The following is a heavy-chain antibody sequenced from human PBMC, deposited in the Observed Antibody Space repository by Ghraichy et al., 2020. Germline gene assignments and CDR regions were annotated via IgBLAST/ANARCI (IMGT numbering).Heavy chain of an antibody. Sequence: SETLSLTCTVSGGSISSYYWSWIRQPPGKGLEWIGYIYYSGSTNYNPSLKSRVTISVDTSKNQFSLKLSSVTAADTAVYYCAGGMFVGGQWAFDIWGQGTMVTVSS. CDR3: AGGMFVGGQWAFDI. V-gene: IGHV4-59*01. J-gene: IGHJ3*02. CDR2: IYYSGST. CDR1: GGSISSYY. D-gene: IGHD3-16*01.